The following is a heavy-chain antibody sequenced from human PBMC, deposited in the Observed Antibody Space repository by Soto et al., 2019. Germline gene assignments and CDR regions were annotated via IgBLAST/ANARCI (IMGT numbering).Heavy chain of an antibody. CDR3: VRLYSDKYLFPAY. J-gene: IGHJ4*02. D-gene: IGHD1-26*01. Sequence: QLQLQESGPGLVKPSETLSLTCSVSDGSISSRSNYWGWIRQPPGKGLEWIGSIFYTGNTYYNPSLKSRVTISLDTSKNQFSLKVRSVTAADTAVYYCVRLYSDKYLFPAYWGQGTLVSVSS. CDR1: DGSISSRSNY. V-gene: IGHV4-39*01. CDR2: IFYTGNT.